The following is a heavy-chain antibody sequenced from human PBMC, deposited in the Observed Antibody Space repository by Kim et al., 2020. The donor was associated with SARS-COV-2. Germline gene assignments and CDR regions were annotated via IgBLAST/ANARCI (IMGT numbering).Heavy chain of an antibody. V-gene: IGHV3-21*01. Sequence: GGSLRLSCAASGFTFSSYSMNWVRQAPGKGLEWVSSISSSSSYIYYADSVKGRFTISRDNAKNSLYLQMNSLRAEDTAVYYCARGQRITMVRGVTPYYYYGMDVWGQGTTVTVSS. CDR1: GFTFSSYS. J-gene: IGHJ6*02. CDR3: ARGQRITMVRGVTPYYYYGMDV. D-gene: IGHD3-10*01. CDR2: ISSSSSYI.